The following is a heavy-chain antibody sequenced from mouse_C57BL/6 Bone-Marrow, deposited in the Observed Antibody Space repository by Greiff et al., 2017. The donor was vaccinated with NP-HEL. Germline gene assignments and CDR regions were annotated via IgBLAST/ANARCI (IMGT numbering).Heavy chain of an antibody. CDR2: IWWDDDK. D-gene: IGHD2-10*01. V-gene: IGHV8-8*01. J-gene: IGHJ4*01. CDR1: GFSLSTFGMG. CDR3: ARRSFPLLAMDY. Sequence: QVTLKESGPGILQPSQTLSLTCSFSGFSLSTFGMGVGWIRQPSGKGLEWLAHIWWDDDKYYNPALKSRLTLSKDTSKNQGFLKIANVDTADTATYYCARRSFPLLAMDYWGQGTSVTVSS.